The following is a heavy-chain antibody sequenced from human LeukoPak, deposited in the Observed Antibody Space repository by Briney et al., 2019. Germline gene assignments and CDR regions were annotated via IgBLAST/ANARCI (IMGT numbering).Heavy chain of an antibody. CDR1: GGSFSGYY. D-gene: IGHD3-3*01. CDR2: INHSGST. J-gene: IGHJ4*02. Sequence: SETLSLTCAVYGGSFSGYYWSWIRQPPGKGLEWIGEINHSGSTNYNPSLKSRVTISVDTSKNQFSLKLSSVTAADTAVYYCASFDLWSGYIWGQGTLVTVSS. CDR3: ASFDLWSGYI. V-gene: IGHV4-34*01.